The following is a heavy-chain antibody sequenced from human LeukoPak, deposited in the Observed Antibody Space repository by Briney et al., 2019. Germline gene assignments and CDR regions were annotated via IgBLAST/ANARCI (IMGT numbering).Heavy chain of an antibody. J-gene: IGHJ4*02. D-gene: IGHD6-19*01. CDR1: GFTFTRRW. Sequence: GGSLRLSCAASGFTFTRRWIGWVRQSPGRGLEWVAIINQDGSQRNYVDSVKGRFTMSRDNAKNSVYLQMNNLRADDTAVYYCARDIGWYALDSWGQGTLVTVSS. CDR3: ARDIGWYALDS. V-gene: IGHV3-7*01. CDR2: INQDGSQR.